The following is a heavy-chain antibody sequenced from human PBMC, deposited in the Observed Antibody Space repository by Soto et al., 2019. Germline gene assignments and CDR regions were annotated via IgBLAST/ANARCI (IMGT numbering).Heavy chain of an antibody. CDR1: GFTFSNAW. Sequence: GGSLRLSCAASGFTFSNAWMSWVRQAPGKGLEWVGRIKSKTDGGTTDYAAPVKGRFTISRDDSKNTLYLQMNSLKTENTAVYYCATIPSSGWGYYYYYGMDVWGQGTTVTVSS. CDR3: ATIPSSGWGYYYYYGMDV. V-gene: IGHV3-15*01. D-gene: IGHD6-19*01. CDR2: IKSKTDGGTT. J-gene: IGHJ6*02.